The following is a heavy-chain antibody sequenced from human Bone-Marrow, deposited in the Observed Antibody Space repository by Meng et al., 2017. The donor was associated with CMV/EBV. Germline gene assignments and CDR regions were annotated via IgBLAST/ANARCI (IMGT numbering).Heavy chain of an antibody. D-gene: IGHD3-22*01. Sequence: IFTAYHSHWVRQAPGQRREWRRWVHPNSGGTNYAQQFPGRVTMTRHTSISTVYVELSVLKSDYTAVYYCARNAGHYYDSRGYVSDYWGQGTLVTVSS. J-gene: IGHJ4*02. V-gene: IGHV1-2*02. CDR3: ARNAGHYYDSRGYVSDY. CDR2: VHPNSGGT. CDR1: IFTAYH.